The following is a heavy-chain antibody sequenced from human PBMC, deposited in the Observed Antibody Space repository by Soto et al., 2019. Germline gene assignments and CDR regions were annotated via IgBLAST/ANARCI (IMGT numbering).Heavy chain of an antibody. CDR1: GYSFTSYW. CDR3: ARVNQEYDFWSGYPPEPDYYYYYMDV. CDR2: IYPGDSDT. Sequence: EVQLVQSGAEVKKPGESLKISCKGSGYSFTSYWIGWVRQMPGKGLEWMGIIYPGDSDTRYSPSFQGQVTISADKSISTAYLQWSSLKASDTAMYYCARVNQEYDFWSGYPPEPDYYYYYMDVWGKGTTVTVSS. V-gene: IGHV5-51*03. J-gene: IGHJ6*03. D-gene: IGHD3-3*01.